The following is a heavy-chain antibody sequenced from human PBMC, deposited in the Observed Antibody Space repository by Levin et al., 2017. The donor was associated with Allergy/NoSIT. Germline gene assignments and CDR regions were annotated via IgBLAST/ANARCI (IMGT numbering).Heavy chain of an antibody. D-gene: IGHD2-21*02. CDR2: ISWNSGSI. V-gene: IGHV3-9*01. J-gene: IGHJ4*02. Sequence: SLKISCAGSGFNFEDYAMHWVRQAPGKGLEWVSSISWNSGSIGYAESVKGRFTVSRDNARNSTFLQMNSLRVEDTALYYCAKDMFMVTAIPISAPTTWGQGTLVTVSS. CDR3: AKDMFMVTAIPISAPTT. CDR1: GFNFEDYA.